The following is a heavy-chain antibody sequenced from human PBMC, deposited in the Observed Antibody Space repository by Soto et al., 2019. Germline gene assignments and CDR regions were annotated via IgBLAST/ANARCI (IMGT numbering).Heavy chain of an antibody. J-gene: IGHJ4*02. CDR3: ARDQTDSGGYSDS. CDR1: GFPFRSYG. D-gene: IGHD2-15*01. V-gene: IGHV3-33*01. CDR2: ILNDGSHA. Sequence: GGSLRLSCEGSGFPFRSYGIQWVRQAPGKGLEWLGLILNDGSHAYYADSVKGRFTISRDNSKNTVFLQVSNLRAEDTAVYFCARDQTDSGGYSDSWGQGTLVTVSS.